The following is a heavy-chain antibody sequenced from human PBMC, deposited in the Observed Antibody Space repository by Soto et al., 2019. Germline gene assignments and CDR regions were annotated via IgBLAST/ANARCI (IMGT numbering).Heavy chain of an antibody. J-gene: IGHJ4*02. V-gene: IGHV3-15*07. CDR3: TTDPPPYYYGSGDRYFDY. D-gene: IGHD3-10*01. CDR1: SVSNAW. Sequence: SVSNAWMNWVRQAPGQGLEWVGRIKSRADGGTTDYAAPVKGRFTISRDDSKNTLYLQMNSLKTEDTAVYYCTTDPPPYYYGSGDRYFDYWGQGTLVTVSS. CDR2: IKSRADGGTT.